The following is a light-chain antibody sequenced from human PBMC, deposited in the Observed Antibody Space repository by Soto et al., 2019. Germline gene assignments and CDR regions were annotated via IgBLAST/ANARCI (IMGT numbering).Light chain of an antibody. J-gene: IGKJ3*01. V-gene: IGKV1-39*01. CDR1: QSISSY. Sequence: DIQMTQSPSSLSASVGDRVTITCRASQSISSYLNWYQQKPGKAPKLLIYAASSLQSGAPSRFSGSGSGTDLTLTISSLQPEDFATYYCQQSYSTPFTFGPGTKVDIK. CDR3: QQSYSTPFT. CDR2: AAS.